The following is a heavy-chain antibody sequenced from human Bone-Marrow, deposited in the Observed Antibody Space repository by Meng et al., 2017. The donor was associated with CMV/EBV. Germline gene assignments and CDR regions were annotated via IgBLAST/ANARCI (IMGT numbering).Heavy chain of an antibody. J-gene: IGHJ3*02. Sequence: GGSLRLSCAASGFTVSSNYMTWVRQAPGKGLEWVSVIYRGGNTYYADSVKGRFTISRDNSKNTVYLQMNSLRAEDTAVYYCSSFDHGVNAAALDIWGHGTMVTVSS. CDR3: SSFDHGVNAAALDI. CDR2: IYRGGNT. V-gene: IGHV3-53*01. CDR1: GFTVSSNY. D-gene: IGHD4/OR15-4a*01.